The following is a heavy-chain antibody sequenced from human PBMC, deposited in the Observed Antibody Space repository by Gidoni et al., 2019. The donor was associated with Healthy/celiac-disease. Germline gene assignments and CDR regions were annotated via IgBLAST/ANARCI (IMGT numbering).Heavy chain of an antibody. J-gene: IGHJ3*02. CDR3: AGDDFWSGYYTSLDAFDI. D-gene: IGHD3-3*01. CDR1: GFTFSDYY. V-gene: IGHV3-11*01. CDR2: MSSSGSTI. Sequence: QVQLVASGGGLVMPGGSLRLSCAASGFTFSDYYMIWIRKAPGKGLEWGSYMSSSGSTIYYADSVKGRFTISRDNAKNSLYLQMNSLRAEDTAVYYCAGDDFWSGYYTSLDAFDIWGQGTMVTVSS.